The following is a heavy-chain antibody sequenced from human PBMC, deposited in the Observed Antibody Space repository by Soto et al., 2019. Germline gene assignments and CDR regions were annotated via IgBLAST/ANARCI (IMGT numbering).Heavy chain of an antibody. V-gene: IGHV3-21*01. CDR1: GFMFSDYS. D-gene: IGHD3-16*01. J-gene: IGHJ6*02. CDR2: IGSRSSYI. CDR3: ARGFFEVSGVMPTAV. Sequence: PGGSLRLSCVASGFMFSDYSMNWVRKAPGKGLEWVSSIGSRSSYIFYADSVKDRFTISRDNAKNSLFLQMRSLRAEDTGVYYCARGFFEVSGVMPTAVWGQGPTVTVFS.